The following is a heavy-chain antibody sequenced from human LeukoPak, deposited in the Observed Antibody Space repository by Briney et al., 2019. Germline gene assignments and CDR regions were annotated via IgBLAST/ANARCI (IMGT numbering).Heavy chain of an antibody. V-gene: IGHV5-10-1*01. Sequence: PGESLKISCKGSGYSFTSYWISWVRQMPGKGLEWRGRIDPSDSYTNYSPSFQGHVTISADMSISTAYLQWSSLKASDTAMYYCARHTSSWNEGDDYWGQGTLVTVSS. CDR2: IDPSDSYT. CDR3: ARHTSSWNEGDDY. J-gene: IGHJ4*02. D-gene: IGHD6-13*01. CDR1: GYSFTSYW.